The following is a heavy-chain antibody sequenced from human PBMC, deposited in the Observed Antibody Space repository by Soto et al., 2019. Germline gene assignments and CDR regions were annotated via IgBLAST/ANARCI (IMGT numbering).Heavy chain of an antibody. Sequence: QLQLQESGPGLVKPSETLSLTCTVSGGSISSSSYYWGWIRQPPGKGLEWIGSIYYSGSTYYNPSLKSRVTISVDTSKNQFSLKLSSVTAADTAVYYCARSNGGLEWIQYYYYGMDVWGQGTTVTVSS. J-gene: IGHJ6*02. CDR2: IYYSGST. CDR3: ARSNGGLEWIQYYYYGMDV. CDR1: GGSISSSSYY. D-gene: IGHD3-3*01. V-gene: IGHV4-39*01.